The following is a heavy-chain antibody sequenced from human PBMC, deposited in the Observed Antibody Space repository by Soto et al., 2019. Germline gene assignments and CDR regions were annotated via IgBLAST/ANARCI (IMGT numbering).Heavy chain of an antibody. Sequence: PSETLSLTCTVSGGSISSGGYYWSWIRQHPGKGLEWIGYIYYSGSTYYNPSLKSRVTISVDTSKNQFSLKLSSVTAADTAVYYCARNGVYCSSTSCYERSYYYYYYMDVWGKGTTVTVSS. CDR1: GGSISSGGYY. CDR3: ARNGVYCSSTSCYERSYYYYYYMDV. V-gene: IGHV4-31*03. D-gene: IGHD2-2*01. J-gene: IGHJ6*03. CDR2: IYYSGST.